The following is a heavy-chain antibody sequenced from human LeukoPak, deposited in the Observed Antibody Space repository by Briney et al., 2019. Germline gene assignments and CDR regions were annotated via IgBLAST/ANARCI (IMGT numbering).Heavy chain of an antibody. V-gene: IGHV3-23*01. CDR2: ISGSDGST. J-gene: IGHJ3*01. Sequence: GGSLRLSCAASGFTFSSYATSWVRQAPGKGLEWVSVISGSDGSTYYADSVKGRFTISRDNSKNTLYLQMNSLRAEDTAVFYCAKPRGEEWLAGLYDAFDVWGQGTMVTVSS. D-gene: IGHD6-19*01. CDR3: AKPRGEEWLAGLYDAFDV. CDR1: GFTFSSYA.